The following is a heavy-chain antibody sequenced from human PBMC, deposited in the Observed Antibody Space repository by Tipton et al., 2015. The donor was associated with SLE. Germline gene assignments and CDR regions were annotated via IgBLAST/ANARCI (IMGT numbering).Heavy chain of an antibody. V-gene: IGHV4-39*01. CDR3: ARALYDILTGYHSLFDP. CDR2: VSYTCST. CDR1: CGSISSSTFY. J-gene: IGHJ5*02. D-gene: IGHD3-9*01. Sequence: TLSLTCTVFCGSISSSTFYWGWSRQYPGKGLDWIGSVSYTCSTFSNPSLKSRVTMSVDTSKNQFSLNLRSVTAADTAVYYCARALYDILTGYHSLFDPWGQGILVTVSS.